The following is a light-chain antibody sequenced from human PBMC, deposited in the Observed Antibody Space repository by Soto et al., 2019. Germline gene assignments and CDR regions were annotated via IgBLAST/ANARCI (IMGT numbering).Light chain of an antibody. J-gene: IGLJ2*01. CDR2: EGS. V-gene: IGLV2-23*01. CDR1: SSDVGSYNL. CDR3: CPDAGSSTVV. Sequence: QSALTQPASVSGSPGQSITISCTGTSSDVGSYNLVSWYQQHPGKAPKLMIYEGSKRPSGVSNRVSGSKSGNTASLTISGLQAEDEGDYYCCPDAGSSTVVFGGGIKLTVL.